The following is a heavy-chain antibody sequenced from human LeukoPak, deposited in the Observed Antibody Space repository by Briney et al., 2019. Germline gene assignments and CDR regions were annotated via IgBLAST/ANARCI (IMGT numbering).Heavy chain of an antibody. V-gene: IGHV3-66*02. CDR2: IHNGGDT. J-gene: IGHJ4*02. Sequence: GGSLRLSCTASGFSVSANYMSWVRQAPGEGLEWASVIHNGGDTYYADSVKGRFTISRDNSKNTLYLQMNSLRAEDTAVYYCARERYCSGASCPNSNRYFDFWGQGTLVTVSS. CDR3: ARERYCSGASCPNSNRYFDF. D-gene: IGHD2-15*01. CDR1: GFSVSANY.